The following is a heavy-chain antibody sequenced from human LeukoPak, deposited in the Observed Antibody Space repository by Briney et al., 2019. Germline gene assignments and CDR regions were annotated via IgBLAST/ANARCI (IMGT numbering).Heavy chain of an antibody. D-gene: IGHD3-22*01. CDR1: GFTFSSYA. Sequence: GGSLRLSCAASGFTFSSYAMTWVRQAPGKGLEWVSTISGSGNSTYYADSVKGRFTISRDNSKNTLYLQMNSLRAEDTAVYHCANMIVVVITTPPEYYFDYWGQGTLVTVSS. J-gene: IGHJ4*02. CDR3: ANMIVVVITTPPEYYFDY. CDR2: ISGSGNST. V-gene: IGHV3-23*01.